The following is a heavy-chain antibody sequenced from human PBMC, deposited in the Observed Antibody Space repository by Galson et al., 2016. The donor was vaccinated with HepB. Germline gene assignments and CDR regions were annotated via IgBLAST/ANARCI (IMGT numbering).Heavy chain of an antibody. J-gene: IGHJ4*02. V-gene: IGHV1-3*04. Sequence: SVKVSCKASGYTFTNFPLHRVRQAPGQRLEWMGWIDTDSGKTWYSQNFQGRTTITRDTSASTAYMELSSLRFEDTAVYFCAAWRGTANSWSGPFDDWGQGTLVTVSS. D-gene: IGHD6-13*01. CDR2: IDTDSGKT. CDR3: AAWRGTANSWSGPFDD. CDR1: GYTFTNFP.